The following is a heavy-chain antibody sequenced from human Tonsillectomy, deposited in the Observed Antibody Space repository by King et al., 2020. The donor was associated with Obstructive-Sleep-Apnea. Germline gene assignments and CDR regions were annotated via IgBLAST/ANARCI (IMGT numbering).Heavy chain of an antibody. CDR3: ARDGGGGYEYDYYYGLDV. J-gene: IGHJ6*02. V-gene: IGHV4-38-2*02. CDR1: GYYISNGYY. Sequence: LQLQESGPGLVKPSETLSLTCTVSGYYISNGYYWGWIRQPPGKGLEWIGSIYHSGSTYYNPSLKRRVTISVDTSKNQFSLNLNSVGAADTAVYYCARDGGGGYEYDYYYGLDVWGQGTTVTVSS. D-gene: IGHD5-12*01. CDR2: IYHSGST.